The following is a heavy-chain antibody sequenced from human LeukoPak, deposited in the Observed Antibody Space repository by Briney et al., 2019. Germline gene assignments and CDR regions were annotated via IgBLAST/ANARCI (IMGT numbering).Heavy chain of an antibody. D-gene: IGHD2-15*01. CDR3: AKGPSGCGGGRCYSTSDY. CDR1: EFTFSSYV. Sequence: PGGSLRLSCAASEFTFSSYVMSWVRQAPGRGLEWVSVISGSGGTTYYADSVKGRFTISRDNSKNTLYLQMNSLRAEDTAVYYCAKGPSGCGGGRCYSTSDYWGQGTLVTVSS. CDR2: ISGSGGTT. V-gene: IGHV3-23*01. J-gene: IGHJ4*02.